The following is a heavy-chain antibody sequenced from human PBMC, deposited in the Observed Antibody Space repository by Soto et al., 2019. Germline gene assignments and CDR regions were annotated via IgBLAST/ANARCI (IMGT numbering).Heavy chain of an antibody. CDR2: IDPSESYT. CDR3: ARTMVRGVGYYGMDV. D-gene: IGHD3-10*01. V-gene: IGHV5-10-1*01. Sequence: GEFLKISCKGSGYSFTSYWISWVRQMPGKGLEWMGRIDPSESYTNYSPSFQGHVTISADKSISTAYLQWSSLKASDTAMYYCARTMVRGVGYYGMDVWGQGTTVTVSS. CDR1: GYSFTSYW. J-gene: IGHJ6*02.